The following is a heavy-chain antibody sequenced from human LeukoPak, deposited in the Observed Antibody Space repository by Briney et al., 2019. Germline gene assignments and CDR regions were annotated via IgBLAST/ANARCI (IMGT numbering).Heavy chain of an antibody. CDR2: TYYRSTWYN. Sequence: SQTLSLTCAISGDSVSSNSVTWNWIRQSPSRGLEWLGRTYYRSTWYNDYAVSVRGRITVNPDTSKNQFSLHLNSATPEDTAVYYCARRLTQYDCFDPWGQGILVTVSS. V-gene: IGHV6-1*01. J-gene: IGHJ5*02. CDR1: GDSVSSNSVT. D-gene: IGHD2-2*01. CDR3: ARRLTQYDCFDP.